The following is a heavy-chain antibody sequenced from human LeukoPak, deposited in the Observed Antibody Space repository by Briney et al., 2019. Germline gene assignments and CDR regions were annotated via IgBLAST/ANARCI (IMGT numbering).Heavy chain of an antibody. CDR1: GFTFSSYW. CDR3: ARGGEYVGGY. J-gene: IGHJ4*02. Sequence: PGGSLRLSCVASGFTFSSYWIHWVRQAPGKGLVWVSRITYDGSDTSYADSVNGRFTIPRDNAKNTLYLQMNSLRSEDTAVYYCARGGEYVGGYWGQGTLVTVSS. V-gene: IGHV3-74*01. D-gene: IGHD3-10*02. CDR2: ITYDGSDT.